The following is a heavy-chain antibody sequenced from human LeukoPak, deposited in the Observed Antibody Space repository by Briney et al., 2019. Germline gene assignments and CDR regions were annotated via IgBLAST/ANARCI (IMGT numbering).Heavy chain of an antibody. D-gene: IGHD3-22*01. V-gene: IGHV1-69*04. Sequence: ASVKVSCKASGGTFSSYAISWVRQAPGQGLEWVGRIIPILGIANYAQKFQGRVTITADKSTSTAYMELSSLRSEDTAVYYCARDLFTGTYDSSGNRFDPWGQGTLVTVSS. J-gene: IGHJ5*02. CDR1: GGTFSSYA. CDR2: IIPILGIA. CDR3: ARDLFTGTYDSSGNRFDP.